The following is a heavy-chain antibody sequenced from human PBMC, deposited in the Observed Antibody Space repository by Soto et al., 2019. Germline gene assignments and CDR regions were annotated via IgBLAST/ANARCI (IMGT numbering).Heavy chain of an antibody. CDR3: AADISCSGGSCYLNP. V-gene: IGHV1-58*01. J-gene: IGHJ5*02. D-gene: IGHD2-15*01. CDR1: GFTFTSSS. CDR2: IVVGSGNT. Sequence: SVKVSCKASGFTFTSSSVQWVRQARGQRLEWIGWIVVGSGNTNYAQKFQERVTITRDMSTSTAYMELSSLRSEDTAVYYCAADISCSGGSCYLNPWGQGTLVTVSS.